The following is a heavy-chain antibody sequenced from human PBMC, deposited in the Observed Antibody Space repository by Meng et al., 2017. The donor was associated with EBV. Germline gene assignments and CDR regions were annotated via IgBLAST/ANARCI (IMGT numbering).Heavy chain of an antibody. CDR1: GGSFGSYY. V-gene: IGHV4-34*01. CDR2: INHSRIT. Sequence: QEQLQQWGAGRVKPSEPLSLACAFYGGSFGSYYWSWIRQHPGKELQWIGEINHSRITNYNPSLKSRVTISIDTSKTQFSLKLSSVTVADTAVYYCARGRWLQPGSYFDYWGQGTLVTVSS. D-gene: IGHD5-24*01. CDR3: ARGRWLQPGSYFDY. J-gene: IGHJ4*02.